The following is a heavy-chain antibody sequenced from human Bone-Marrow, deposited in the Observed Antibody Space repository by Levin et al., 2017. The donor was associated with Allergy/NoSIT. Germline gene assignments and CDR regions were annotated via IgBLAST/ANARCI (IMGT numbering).Heavy chain of an antibody. CDR2: IDTNTGSP. CDR1: GYTVTENL. D-gene: IGHD3-3*01. CDR3: ARGPPDYDFWSGYNWFDP. V-gene: IGHV7-4-1*02. J-gene: IGHJ5*02. Sequence: ASVKVSCKASGYTVTENLMNWLRQAPGQGLEWVGWIDTNTGSPTYAQAFTGRFVFSLDTPVTTAYLEISSLKTEDTAVYYCARGPPDYDFWSGYNWFDPWGQGTLVSVSS.